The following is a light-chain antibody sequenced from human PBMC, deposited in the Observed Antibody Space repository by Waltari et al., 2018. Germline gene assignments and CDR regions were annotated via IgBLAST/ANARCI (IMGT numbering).Light chain of an antibody. V-gene: IGKV3-20*01. Sequence: IVLTQSPGTLSLSPGEGATLSCRASQSLSSSYLAWYQQKPGQAPRLVIFAASSRATGIPDRFSGSGSGADFTLTIGRLEPEDFAVYYCQHYGASPPYTFGQGTKLEI. CDR3: QHYGASPPYT. CDR1: QSLSSSY. CDR2: AAS. J-gene: IGKJ2*01.